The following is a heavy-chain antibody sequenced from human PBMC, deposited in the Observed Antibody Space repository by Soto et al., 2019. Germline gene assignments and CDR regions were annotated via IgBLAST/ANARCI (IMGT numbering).Heavy chain of an antibody. CDR1: GGSISSGNYY. CDR2: IYYSGST. D-gene: IGHD6-6*01. Sequence: QVQLQESGPGLVKPSQTLSLTCTVSGGSISSGNYYWSWIRQPPGKGLEWIGYIYYSGSTYYNASLKSRVTISVDTSKNQFSLKLSSVTAADTAVYYCARVRSIAARLPDYWGQGTLVTVSS. CDR3: ARVRSIAARLPDY. J-gene: IGHJ4*02. V-gene: IGHV4-30-4*01.